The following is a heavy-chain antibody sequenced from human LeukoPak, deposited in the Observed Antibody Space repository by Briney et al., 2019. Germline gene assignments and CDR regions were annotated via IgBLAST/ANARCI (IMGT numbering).Heavy chain of an antibody. CDR2: INPSSGGT. J-gene: IGHJ4*02. D-gene: IGHD2-2*01. CDR3: ARVTFIGGYCSSTSCSTPLDY. V-gene: IGHV1-2*02. CDR1: GYTFTGYY. Sequence: ASVKVSCKASGYTFTGYYMHWVRQAPGQGLEWMGWINPSSGGTNYAQTFQGRVTMTRDTSISTAYMELSRLRSDDTAVYYCARVTFIGGYCSSTSCSTPLDYWGQGTLVTVSS.